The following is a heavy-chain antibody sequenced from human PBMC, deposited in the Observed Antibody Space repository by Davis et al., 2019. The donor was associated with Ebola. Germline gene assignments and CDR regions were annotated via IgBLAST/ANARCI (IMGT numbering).Heavy chain of an antibody. V-gene: IGHV4-34*01. D-gene: IGHD1-14*01. J-gene: IGHJ3*02. CDR1: GGSFSGYY. CDR2: INHSGST. Sequence: MPSETLSLTCAVYGGSFSGYYWSWIRQPPGKGLEWIGEINHSGSTNYNPSLKSRVIISVDTSKNQFSLKLSSVTAADTAVYYCARVGDRDAFDIWGQGTMVTVSS. CDR3: ARVGDRDAFDI.